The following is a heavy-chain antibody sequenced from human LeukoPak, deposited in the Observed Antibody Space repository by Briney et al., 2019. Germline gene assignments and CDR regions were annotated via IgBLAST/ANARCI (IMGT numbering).Heavy chain of an antibody. CDR2: IRNDGSNK. V-gene: IGHV3-30*02. D-gene: IGHD2-2*01. J-gene: IGHJ3*02. Sequence: PGGSLRLSCAASGFTFSSYGMEWVRQAPGKGLEWVACIRNDGSNKYYGKSVKGRLTISRDNSKNTLYLQMNSMRAEDTAMYYCAKLGYCTSTSCQTHDSFDIWGQGTRVTVSS. CDR3: AKLGYCTSTSCQTHDSFDI. CDR1: GFTFSSYG.